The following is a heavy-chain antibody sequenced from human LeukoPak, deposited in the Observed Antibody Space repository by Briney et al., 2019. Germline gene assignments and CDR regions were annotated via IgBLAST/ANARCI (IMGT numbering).Heavy chain of an antibody. Sequence: SVKVSCKASGGTFSSYAISWVRQAPGQGLEWMGRIIPILGIANYAQKFQGRVTMTRDTSTSTVYMELSSLRSEDTAVYYCARDLEYYGMDVWGQGTTVTVSS. CDR1: GGTFSSYA. V-gene: IGHV1-69*04. D-gene: IGHD1-1*01. CDR2: IIPILGIA. J-gene: IGHJ6*02. CDR3: ARDLEYYGMDV.